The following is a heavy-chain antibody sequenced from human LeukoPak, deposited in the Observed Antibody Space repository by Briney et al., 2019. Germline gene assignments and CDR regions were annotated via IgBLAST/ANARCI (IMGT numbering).Heavy chain of an antibody. V-gene: IGHV3-33*01. Sequence: GGSLRLSCTTSGFNFSYYAMHWVRQAPGKCLAWVALIWFDGTNEYYEDSVKGRFTISRDNSKDTVFLQMNSLTVDDTAVYYCARLVGGTTGATDYWGQGSLVSVS. CDR3: ARLVGGTTGATDY. D-gene: IGHD1-26*01. CDR2: IWFDGTNE. CDR1: GFNFSYYA. J-gene: IGHJ4*02.